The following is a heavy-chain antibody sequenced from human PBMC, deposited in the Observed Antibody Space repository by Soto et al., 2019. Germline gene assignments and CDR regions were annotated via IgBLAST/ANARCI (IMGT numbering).Heavy chain of an antibody. J-gene: IGHJ4*02. Sequence: GSLRLSCAASGFTFSNAWMSWVRQAPGKGLEWVGRIKSKTDGGTTDYAAPVKGRSTISRDDSKNTLYLQMNSLKTEDTAVYYRTTAGYCSGGSCYEGPFDYWGQGTLVTVSS. V-gene: IGHV3-15*01. D-gene: IGHD2-15*01. CDR2: IKSKTDGGTT. CDR3: TTAGYCSGGSCYEGPFDY. CDR1: GFTFSNAW.